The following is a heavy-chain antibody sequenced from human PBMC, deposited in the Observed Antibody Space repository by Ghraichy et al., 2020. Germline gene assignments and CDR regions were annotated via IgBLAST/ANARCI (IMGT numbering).Heavy chain of an antibody. J-gene: IGHJ4*02. CDR1: GFTFSSYS. CDR3: ARDGNYVGNRKGPLDY. Sequence: GGSLRLSCAASGFTFSSYSMNWVRQAPGKGLEWVSSISSSSSYIYYADSVKGRFTISRDNAKNSLYLQMNSLRAEDTAVYYCARDGNYVGNRKGPLDYWGQGTLVTVSS. V-gene: IGHV3-21*01. CDR2: ISSSSSYI. D-gene: IGHD4-23*01.